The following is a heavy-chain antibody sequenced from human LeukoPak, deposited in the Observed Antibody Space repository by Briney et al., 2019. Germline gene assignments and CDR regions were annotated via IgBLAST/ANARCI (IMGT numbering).Heavy chain of an antibody. CDR1: GYSFTSYW. CDR2: IYPGDSDT. Sequence: GESLKISCKGSGYSFTSYWIGWVRQMPGKGLEWMGIIYPGDSDTRYSPSFQGQVTISADKSISTAYLQWSSLKASDTAMYYCASIYYDFWSGYYDSWFDPWGQGTLVTVSS. V-gene: IGHV5-51*01. D-gene: IGHD3-3*01. J-gene: IGHJ5*02. CDR3: ASIYYDFWSGYYDSWFDP.